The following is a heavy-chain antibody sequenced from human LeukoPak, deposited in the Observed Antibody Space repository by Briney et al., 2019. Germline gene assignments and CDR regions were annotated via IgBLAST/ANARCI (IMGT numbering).Heavy chain of an antibody. Sequence: PSETLSLTCTVSGGSISSNIYNWGWIRQPPGKGLEWIASIYYSGSTYYNPSLKSRVTISVDTPKNQFSLKLSSVTAADTTVYYCARLRGYGGYDSGYYYHYYMDVWGKGTTVTVSS. CDR1: GGSISSNIYN. V-gene: IGHV4-39*01. CDR2: IYYSGST. D-gene: IGHD5-12*01. CDR3: ARLRGYGGYDSGYYYHYYMDV. J-gene: IGHJ6*03.